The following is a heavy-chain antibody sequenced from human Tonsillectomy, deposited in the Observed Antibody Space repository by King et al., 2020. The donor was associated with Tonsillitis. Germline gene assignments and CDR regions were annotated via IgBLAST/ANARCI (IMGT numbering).Heavy chain of an antibody. CDR3: ARDYCTETSCYLLDC. D-gene: IGHD2-8*02. CDR1: GGSISGYY. Sequence: VQLQESGPGLVKPSETLSLTCTVSGGSISGYYWSWLLQPPGKGLEWLGYIHYTGTTKYSPSLESRVTISVDTSENHFSLKLTSVTAADTAVYYCARDYCTETSCYLLDCWGQGTMVTVSS. CDR2: IHYTGTT. J-gene: IGHJ4*02. V-gene: IGHV4-59*01.